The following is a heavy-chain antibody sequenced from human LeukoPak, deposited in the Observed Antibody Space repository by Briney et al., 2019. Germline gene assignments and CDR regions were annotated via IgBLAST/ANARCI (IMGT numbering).Heavy chain of an antibody. CDR2: ISYHGTIQ. Sequence: GGSLRLSCAASGFTFSAYPFHWVRQAPGKGLEWVAVISYHGTIQYYADSVKGRFIIPRDTSKKTLYLQMNSLTTEDTAVYYCARDPIVGPPDYFDHWSQGTLVTVSS. CDR1: GFTFSAYP. J-gene: IGHJ4*02. D-gene: IGHD1-26*01. V-gene: IGHV3-30-3*01. CDR3: ARDPIVGPPDYFDH.